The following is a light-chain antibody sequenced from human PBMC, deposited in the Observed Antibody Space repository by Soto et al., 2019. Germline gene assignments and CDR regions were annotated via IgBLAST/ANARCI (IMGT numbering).Light chain of an antibody. J-gene: IGKJ4*01. CDR2: GAS. Sequence: EVLMTHSPATLSESPGERVTLSCRASQSININLAWYQQKPGQAPRVLIYGASSRASGIPDRFSGSGSGTDFTLTISRLEHDDFAFYYCQQYQNWPPLTFGGGTKVDIK. V-gene: IGKV3D-15*01. CDR3: QQYQNWPPLT. CDR1: QSININ.